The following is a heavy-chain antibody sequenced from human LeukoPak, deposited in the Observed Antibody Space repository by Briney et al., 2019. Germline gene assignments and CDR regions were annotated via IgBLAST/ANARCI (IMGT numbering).Heavy chain of an antibody. V-gene: IGHV4-34*01. CDR3: ARPVEGAMVRGPNVGRGWFDP. D-gene: IGHD3-10*01. J-gene: IGHJ5*02. CDR1: GGSFSGYC. Sequence: PSETLSLTCAVYGGSFSGYCWSWIRQPPGKGLEWIGEINHSGSTNYNPSLKSRVTISVDTSKNQFSLKLSSVTAADTAVYYCARPVEGAMVRGPNVGRGWFDPWGQGTLVTVSS. CDR2: INHSGST.